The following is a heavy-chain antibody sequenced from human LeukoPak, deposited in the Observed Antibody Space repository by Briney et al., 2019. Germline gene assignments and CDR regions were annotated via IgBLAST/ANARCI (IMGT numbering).Heavy chain of an antibody. CDR2: ISSSAATI. CDR3: ANCYDSSGYYYGPEYFQH. J-gene: IGHJ1*01. Sequence: PGGSLRLSCAASGFTFSDYYMSWIRQAPGKGLEWISYISSSAATIYYADSVKGRFTISRDNSKNTLYLQMNSLRAEDTAVYYCANCYDSSGYYYGPEYFQHWGQGTLVTVSS. D-gene: IGHD3-22*01. V-gene: IGHV3-11*01. CDR1: GFTFSDYY.